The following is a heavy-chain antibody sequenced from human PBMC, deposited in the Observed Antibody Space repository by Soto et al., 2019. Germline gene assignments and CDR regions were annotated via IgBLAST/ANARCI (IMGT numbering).Heavy chain of an antibody. V-gene: IGHV1-2*04. J-gene: IGHJ5*02. CDR2: INPHSGGT. CDR1: GYTFTCYY. CDR3: PRADVAAANNWFDP. D-gene: IGHD6-13*01. Sequence: ASVKVSCNASGYTFTCYYMHWVRQAPGQGLEWMGWINPHSGGTNYAQKFQGWVTMTRDTSISTAYMELSRLRSDDTAVYYCPRADVAAANNWFDPWGQGTLVTVSS.